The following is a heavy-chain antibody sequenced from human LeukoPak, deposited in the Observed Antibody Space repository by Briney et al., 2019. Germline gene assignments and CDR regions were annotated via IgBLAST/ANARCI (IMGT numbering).Heavy chain of an antibody. CDR2: ITSSSSTI. V-gene: IGHV3-48*01. D-gene: IGHD2/OR15-2a*01. CDR1: GFTFTGYT. J-gene: IGHJ4*02. Sequence: GGSLRLSCAASGFTFTGYTMNWVRQAPGKGLEWGLYITSSSSTIYYAGSVKGRFTMSRDNAENSLYLQMNSLRAEDTAVYYCARNFDSWGQGTLVTVSS. CDR3: ARNFDS.